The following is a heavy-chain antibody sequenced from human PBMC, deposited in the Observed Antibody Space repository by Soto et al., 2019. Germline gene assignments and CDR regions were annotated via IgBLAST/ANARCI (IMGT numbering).Heavy chain of an antibody. CDR1: GFTFSTYA. CDR3: AKAVTKQWLGDYFDY. J-gene: IGHJ4*02. V-gene: IGHV3-23*01. Sequence: EVHLLESGGGLVQPGGSLRLSCAASGFTFSTYAMNWVRQAPGKGLQWVSAISGGGGSTYYIDAVRGRFTTSRDNSRNTLYLDMNSLRADDTAVYYSAKAVTKQWLGDYFDYWGQGTLVAVSS. D-gene: IGHD6-19*01. CDR2: ISGGGGST.